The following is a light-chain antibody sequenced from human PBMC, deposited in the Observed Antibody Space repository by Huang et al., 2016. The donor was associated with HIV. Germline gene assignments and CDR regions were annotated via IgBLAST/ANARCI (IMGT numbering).Light chain of an antibody. CDR3: QQYNNWPPPYT. J-gene: IGKJ2*01. V-gene: IGKV3-15*01. Sequence: EIVMTQSPATLSVSPGERATLSCRASQTVNNYLAWYQQRPGQAPRLLIYGASTSATGIPARFSGSGSGTEFTLTISSLQSEDFAVYYCQQYNNWPPPYTFGQGTKLEIK. CDR1: QTVNNY. CDR2: GAS.